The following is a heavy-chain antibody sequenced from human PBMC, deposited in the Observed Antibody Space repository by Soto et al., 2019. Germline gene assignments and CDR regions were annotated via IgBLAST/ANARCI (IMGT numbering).Heavy chain of an antibody. J-gene: IGHJ6*02. Sequence: SETLSLTCTVSGASIDSYYWNWIRQPPGKGLEWIGYIYYSGSTTYSPSLKTRVTIPVDRSKNQFSLKLTSVTAADTAVYYCARDRTHFDSSAYYSGLDVWGQGTTVTVSS. CDR3: ARDRTHFDSSAYYSGLDV. D-gene: IGHD3-22*01. V-gene: IGHV4-59*13. CDR1: GASIDSYY. CDR2: IYYSGST.